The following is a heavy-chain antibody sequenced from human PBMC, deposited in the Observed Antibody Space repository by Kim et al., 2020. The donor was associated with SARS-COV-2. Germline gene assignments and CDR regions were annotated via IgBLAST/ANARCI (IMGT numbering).Heavy chain of an antibody. V-gene: IGHV3-23*01. Sequence: GGSLRLSCAASGFTFSSYAMSWVRQAPGKGLEWVSGISGSGGSTYYADSVKGRFTISRDNSKNTVYLQMNSLRAEDTAVYYCAKDMGTIFWELPMDVWGQGTTVTVSS. D-gene: IGHD3-9*01. CDR2: ISGSGGST. J-gene: IGHJ6*02. CDR1: GFTFSSYA. CDR3: AKDMGTIFWELPMDV.